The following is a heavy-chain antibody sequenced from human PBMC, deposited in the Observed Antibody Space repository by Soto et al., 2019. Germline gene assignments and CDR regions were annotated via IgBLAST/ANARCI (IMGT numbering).Heavy chain of an antibody. CDR2: IYKSATT. V-gene: IGHV4-30-4*08. CDR3: ARGRYCLTGRCFPNWFDS. D-gene: IGHD2-15*01. Sequence: SETLSLTCSVSGDSITTVDYFWAWIRQPPGQALEYIGYIYKSATTYYNPSFESRVAISLDTSKSQFSLNVTSVTAADTAVYFCARGRYCLTGRCFPNWFDSWGQGTLVTVSS. CDR1: GDSITTVDYF. J-gene: IGHJ5*01.